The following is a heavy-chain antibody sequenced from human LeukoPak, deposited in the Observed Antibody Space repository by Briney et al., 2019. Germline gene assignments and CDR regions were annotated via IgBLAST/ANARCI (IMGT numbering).Heavy chain of an antibody. D-gene: IGHD3-10*02. Sequence: PGGSLRLSCAASGFTVTSNYMTWVRQAPGKGLEWVSSIGSDNKPHYSESAKGRFAISRDNSKSMLFLQLNSLRAEDTALYYCARDLNYYVAKDVWGQGTTVTVSS. CDR3: ARDLNYYVAKDV. CDR2: IGSDNKP. V-gene: IGHV3-53*01. J-gene: IGHJ6*02. CDR1: GFTVTSNY.